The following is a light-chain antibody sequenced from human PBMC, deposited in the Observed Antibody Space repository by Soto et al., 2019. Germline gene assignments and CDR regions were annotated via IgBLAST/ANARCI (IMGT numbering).Light chain of an antibody. CDR3: QQYGSSQT. CDR1: QSVSSSY. V-gene: IGKV3-20*01. CDR2: GAS. Sequence: EIALTQSPGTLSLSPGERATLSCRASQSVSSSYLAWYQQKPGQAPRLLIYGASSRATDIPDRFSGSGSGTDFTLTISRLEPEDFAVYYCQQYGSSQTFGQGTKVEIK. J-gene: IGKJ1*01.